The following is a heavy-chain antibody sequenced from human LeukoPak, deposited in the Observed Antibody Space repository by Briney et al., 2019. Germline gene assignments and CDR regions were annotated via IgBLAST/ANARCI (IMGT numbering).Heavy chain of an antibody. J-gene: IGHJ4*02. Sequence: SETLSLTCTVSGGSVSSGAYYWSWIRQPPGKGLEWLGYIYSGGSTNYNPSLKSRVTMSVDTSKNQFSLKLSSVTAADTAVYYCARDYVYGSGSYYNRGFDYWGQGTLVTVSS. V-gene: IGHV4-61*08. D-gene: IGHD3-10*01. CDR1: GGSVSSGAYY. CDR3: ARDYVYGSGSYYNRGFDY. CDR2: IYSGGST.